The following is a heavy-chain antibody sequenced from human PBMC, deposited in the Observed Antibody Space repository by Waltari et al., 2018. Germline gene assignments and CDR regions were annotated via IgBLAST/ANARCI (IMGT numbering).Heavy chain of an antibody. CDR3: ARDLLDYYSYYYMDV. Sequence: QVQLVESGGGVVQPGRSLRLSCAASGFTFSSYAMHWVRQAPGKGLEWVAVISYDGSNKYYADSVKGRFTISRDNSKNTLYLQMNSLRAEDTAVYYCARDLLDYYSYYYMDVWGKGTTVTVSS. J-gene: IGHJ6*03. V-gene: IGHV3-30-3*01. CDR1: GFTFSSYA. CDR2: ISYDGSNK.